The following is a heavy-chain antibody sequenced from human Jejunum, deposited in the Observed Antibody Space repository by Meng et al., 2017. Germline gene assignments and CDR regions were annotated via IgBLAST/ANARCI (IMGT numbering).Heavy chain of an antibody. D-gene: IGHD6-13*01. CDR2: ISSTSSSI. J-gene: IGHJ4*02. V-gene: IGHV3-21*01. Sequence: GESLKISCAASGFTFSSYSMNWVRQAPGKGLEWVSSISSTSSSIYYADSVKGRFTISRDNARNSLFLQMNSLRAEETAVYYCAETKSSSWPLWGQGTLVTVSS. CDR1: GFTFSSYS. CDR3: AETKSSSWPL.